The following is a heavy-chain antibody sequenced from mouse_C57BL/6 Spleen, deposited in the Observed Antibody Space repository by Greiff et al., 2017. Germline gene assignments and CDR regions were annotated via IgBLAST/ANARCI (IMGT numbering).Heavy chain of an antibody. D-gene: IGHD3-1*01. J-gene: IGHJ2*01. CDR1: GYTFTSYW. CDR2: IDPSDSYT. CDR3: ARSGLDGRFPDY. V-gene: IGHV1-69*01. Sequence: QVQLKQPGAELVMPGASVKLSCKASGYTFTSYWMHWVKQRPGQGLEWIGEIDPSDSYTNYNQKFKGKSTLTVDKSSSTAYMQLSSLTSEDSAVYYCARSGLDGRFPDYWGQGTTLTVSS.